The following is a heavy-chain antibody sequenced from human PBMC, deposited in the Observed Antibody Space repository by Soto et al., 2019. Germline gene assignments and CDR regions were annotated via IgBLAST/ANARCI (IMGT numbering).Heavy chain of an antibody. CDR1: GFTFSSYA. V-gene: IGHV3-30-3*01. Sequence: QVQLVESGGGVVQPGRSLRLSCAASGFTFSSYAMHWVRQAPGKGLEWVAVISYDGSNKYYADSVKGRFTISRDNSKNTLYLQMNSLRAEDTAVYYCAREGKCSGGSCYSGHYYYGMDVWGQGTTVTFSS. CDR3: AREGKCSGGSCYSGHYYYGMDV. J-gene: IGHJ6*02. D-gene: IGHD2-15*01. CDR2: ISYDGSNK.